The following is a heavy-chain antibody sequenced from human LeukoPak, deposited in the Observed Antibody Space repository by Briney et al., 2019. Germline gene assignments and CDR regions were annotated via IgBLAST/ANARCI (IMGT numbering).Heavy chain of an antibody. V-gene: IGHV3-23*01. CDR1: GFTFNNYA. Sequence: GGSLRFSCAASGFTFNNYAMSGVRQAPGKGLEGGSAISGSGGSTYYADSVKGRFTISRDNSKNTLYLQMNSMRAEDTAVYYCAKAHAHYDILTGYLYYFDHWGQGTLVTVSS. D-gene: IGHD3-9*01. CDR2: ISGSGGST. CDR3: AKAHAHYDILTGYLYYFDH. J-gene: IGHJ4*02.